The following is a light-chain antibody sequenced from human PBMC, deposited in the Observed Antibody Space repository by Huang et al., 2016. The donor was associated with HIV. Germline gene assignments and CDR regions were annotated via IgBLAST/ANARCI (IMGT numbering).Light chain of an antibody. J-gene: IGKJ5*01. CDR2: GSS. CDR1: QDIGNS. Sequence: QLTQSPPSLSASVGDTIIISCRASQDIGNSLAWYQQKTGRAPKLLISGSSTLQTRFPSRFSGDSAGTFFTLFITGLQPDDFATYYCQQLHTYPITFGQGTRLDIK. V-gene: IGKV1-13*02. CDR3: QQLHTYPIT.